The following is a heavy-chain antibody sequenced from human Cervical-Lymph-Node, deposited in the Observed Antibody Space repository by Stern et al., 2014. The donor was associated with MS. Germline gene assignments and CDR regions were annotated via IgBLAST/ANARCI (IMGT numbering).Heavy chain of an antibody. V-gene: IGHV3-9*01. J-gene: IGHJ6*02. Sequence: EVQLVESGGGLEQPGRSLRLSCAASGFTFDDYAMHWVRQAPGKGLEWVAGICSNSGNTGYTASVQGRFTISSDNAKRSLYLQLDSLRAEDTALYYCAKDIFELRAYYYGMDVWGQGTTVTVSS. CDR3: AKDIFELRAYYYGMDV. CDR1: GFTFDDYA. CDR2: ICSNSGNT. D-gene: IGHD1-26*01.